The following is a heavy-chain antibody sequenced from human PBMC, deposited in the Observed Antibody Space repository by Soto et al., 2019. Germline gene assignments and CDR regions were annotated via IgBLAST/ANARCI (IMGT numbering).Heavy chain of an antibody. V-gene: IGHV1-8*01. Sequence: QVQLVQSGAEVKKPGASVKVSCKASGYTFTSYDINWVRQATGQGLEWMGWMNPNSGNTGYAQKFQGRVTMTRNTSVRTAYTELSSLRSEDTAVYYCARALEWNYGSWFDPWGQGTLVTVSS. CDR2: MNPNSGNT. D-gene: IGHD1-7*01. CDR3: ARALEWNYGSWFDP. J-gene: IGHJ5*02. CDR1: GYTFTSYD.